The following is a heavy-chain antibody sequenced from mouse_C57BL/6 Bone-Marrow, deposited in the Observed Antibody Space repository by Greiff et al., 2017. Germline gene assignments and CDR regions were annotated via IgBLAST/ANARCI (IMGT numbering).Heavy chain of an antibody. V-gene: IGHV1-55*01. Sequence: QVQLQQPGAELVKPGASVKMSCKASGYTFTSYWITWVKQRPGQGLEWIGDIYPGSGSTNYTEKFKSKATLTVDTSSSTAYMQLSSLTSEDSAVYYCASGFITTASEYFDYWGQGTTLTVSS. CDR2: IYPGSGST. J-gene: IGHJ2*01. D-gene: IGHD1-1*01. CDR1: GYTFTSYW. CDR3: ASGFITTASEYFDY.